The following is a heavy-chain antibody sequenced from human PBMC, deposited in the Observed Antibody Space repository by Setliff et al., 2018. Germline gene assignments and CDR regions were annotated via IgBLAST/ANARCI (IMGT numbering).Heavy chain of an antibody. D-gene: IGHD2-2*01. CDR1: GFSFSSYS. V-gene: IGHV3-21*01. J-gene: IGHJ4*02. Sequence: PGGSLRLSCAASGFSFSSYSMNWVRQAPGKGLEWVSFISSSSVYIKYADSVKGRFTISRDNAKNSLYLQMNSLRAEDTAVYYCASYCSSTSCPFDYWGQGTLVTVSS. CDR2: ISSSSVYI. CDR3: ASYCSSTSCPFDY.